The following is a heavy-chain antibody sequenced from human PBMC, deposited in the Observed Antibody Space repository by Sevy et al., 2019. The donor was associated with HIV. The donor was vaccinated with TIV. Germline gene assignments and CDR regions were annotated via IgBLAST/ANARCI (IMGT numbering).Heavy chain of an antibody. CDR2: SGGSRSPI. CDR1: GFTFSIYT. Sequence: GGSLRLSCAASGFTFSIYTMNWVRQAPGKGLEWLSYSGGSRSPISYADSVKGRFAISRDTAKNTLNLQMNNLRAEDTAGYYCVRDNNWAFDYWGQGTPVTVSS. CDR3: VRDNNWAFDY. J-gene: IGHJ4*02. V-gene: IGHV3-48*01. D-gene: IGHD1-1*01.